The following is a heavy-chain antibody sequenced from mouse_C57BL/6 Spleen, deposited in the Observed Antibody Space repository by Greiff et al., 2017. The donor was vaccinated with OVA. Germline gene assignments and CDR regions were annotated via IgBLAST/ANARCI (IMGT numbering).Heavy chain of an antibody. CDR3: AREAYYGSSYEYFDV. CDR1: GYTFTNYW. CDR2: IYPGGGYT. J-gene: IGHJ1*03. Sequence: VQLQQSGAELVRPGTSVKMSCKASGYTFTNYWIGWAKQRPGHGLEWIGDIYPGGGYTNYNEKFKGKATLTADKSSSTAYMQFSSLTSEDSAIYYCAREAYYGSSYEYFDVWGTGTTVTVSS. V-gene: IGHV1-63*01. D-gene: IGHD1-1*01.